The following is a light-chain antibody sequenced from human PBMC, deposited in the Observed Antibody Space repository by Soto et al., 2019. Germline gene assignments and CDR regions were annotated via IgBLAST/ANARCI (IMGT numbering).Light chain of an antibody. J-gene: IGLJ1*01. CDR2: DVS. Sequence: SALPQPPSMSGSPAQTIAIPSTLTSKDSDAYNSVTWYQQYPGKAPILMIHDVSNRPSGVSDRSSGSKSGNTASLTISGLQAEDEADYYCSSYTSSDSYVFGSGTKVTGL. V-gene: IGLV2-14*01. CDR3: SSYTSSDSYV. CDR1: SKDSDAYNS.